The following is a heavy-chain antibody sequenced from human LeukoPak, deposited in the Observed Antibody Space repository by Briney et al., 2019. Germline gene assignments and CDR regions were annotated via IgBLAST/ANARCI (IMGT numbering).Heavy chain of an antibody. J-gene: IGHJ2*01. V-gene: IGHV4-31*03. CDR2: IYDSAST. Sequence: SETLSLTCTVSGGSISSGGYYWSWIPQHPGKGLEWIGYIYDSASTYYKPSLRSRVTISRDTSKNQFSLKVTSVSDADTAVYYCASYGSGWYFDLWGRGNLVTVSS. CDR3: ASYGSGWYFDL. D-gene: IGHD3-10*01. CDR1: GGSISSGGYY.